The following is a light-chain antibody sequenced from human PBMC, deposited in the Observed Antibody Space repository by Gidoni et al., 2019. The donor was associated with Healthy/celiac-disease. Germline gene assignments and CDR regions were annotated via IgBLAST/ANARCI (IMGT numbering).Light chain of an antibody. CDR2: DVS. V-gene: IGLV2-14*01. CDR1: SSDVGGYNY. CDR3: SSYTSSSTHNYV. J-gene: IGLJ1*01. Sequence: QSALTQPASVSGSAGQSLTISCTGTSSDVGGYNYVTWYQQHPGKAPKLMIYDVSNRPSGVSNRFSGSKSGNSASLTISGLQPEDEADYYCSSYTSSSTHNYVFGTGTKVTVL.